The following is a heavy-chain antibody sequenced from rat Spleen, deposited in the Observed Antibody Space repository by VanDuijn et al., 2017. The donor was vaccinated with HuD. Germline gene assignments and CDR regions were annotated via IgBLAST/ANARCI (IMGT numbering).Heavy chain of an antibody. J-gene: IGHJ3*01. CDR3: ARQDTSGYSNWFTY. Sequence: EVQLVESGGGLVQPGRSMKLSCAASGFTFSHYDMAWVRQAPKKGLEWVAFISYDGSSTYYRDSVKGRFTISRDNAKSTLYLQMDSLRSEETATYYCARQDTSGYSNWFTYWGQGTLVTVSS. CDR1: GFTFSHYD. CDR2: ISYDGSST. V-gene: IGHV5-7*01. D-gene: IGHD4-3*01.